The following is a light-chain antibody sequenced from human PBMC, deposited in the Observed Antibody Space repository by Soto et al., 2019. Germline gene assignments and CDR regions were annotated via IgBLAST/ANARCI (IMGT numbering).Light chain of an antibody. CDR1: TSNIESHS. CDR3: QSYDSSLSGLYV. V-gene: IGLV1-44*01. J-gene: IGLJ1*01. CDR2: TNN. Sequence: QSVLTQPPSASGTPGQRITISCSGSTSNIESHSVNWYQQVPGTAPKLLIKTNNQRPSGVPDRFSGSKSGASASLAISGLQSEDEADYYCQSYDSSLSGLYVFGTGTKLTVL.